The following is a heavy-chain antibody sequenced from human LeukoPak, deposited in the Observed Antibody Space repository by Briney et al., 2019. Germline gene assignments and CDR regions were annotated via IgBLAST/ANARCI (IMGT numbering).Heavy chain of an antibody. V-gene: IGHV4-59*01. D-gene: IGHD3-22*01. CDR1: GGSISSYY. CDR3: ARDHHYYDSSGYYPSYFDL. Sequence: SETRSLTCTVSGGSISSYYWSWIRQPPGKGLEWIGYIYYSGSTNYNPSLKSRVTISVDTSKNQFSLKLSSVTAADTAVYYCARDHHYYDSSGYYPSYFDLWGRGTLVTVSS. J-gene: IGHJ2*01. CDR2: IYYSGST.